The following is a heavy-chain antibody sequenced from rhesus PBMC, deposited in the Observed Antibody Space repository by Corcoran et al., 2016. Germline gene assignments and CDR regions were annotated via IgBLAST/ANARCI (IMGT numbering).Heavy chain of an antibody. CDR3: ARPDWGDFDY. CDR2: IYGSGGST. D-gene: IGHD3-34*01. Sequence: QVQLQGSGPAVVNPPATRSPPSPAPGGSFPSSNGCSWLRQSPGKGREWNGGIYGSGGSTEYNPYIKSRVTISIDTAKNQFSLKLSSVTAADTAVYYCARPDWGDFDYWGQGVLVTVSS. CDR1: GGSFPSSNG. V-gene: IGHV4-93*02. J-gene: IGHJ4*01.